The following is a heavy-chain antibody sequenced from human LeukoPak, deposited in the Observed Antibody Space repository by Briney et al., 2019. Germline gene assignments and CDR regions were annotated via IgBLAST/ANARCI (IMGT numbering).Heavy chain of an antibody. J-gene: IGHJ4*02. CDR3: ARQVVQAANIDY. CDR1: GGSISSYY. V-gene: IGHV4-59*08. CDR2: IYYSGST. D-gene: IGHD2-2*01. Sequence: SETLSLTCTVSGGSISSYYWSWIRQPPGKGLEWIGYIYYSGSTNYNPSLKSRVTISVDTSKNQFSLKLSSVTAADTAVYYCARQVVQAANIDYWGQGTLVTVSS.